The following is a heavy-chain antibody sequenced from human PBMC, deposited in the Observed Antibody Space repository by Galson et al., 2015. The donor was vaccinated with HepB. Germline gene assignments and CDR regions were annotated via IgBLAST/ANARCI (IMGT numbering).Heavy chain of an antibody. V-gene: IGHV3-64*01. CDR2: ISRSGGTT. Sequence: SLRLSCAASEFTFSSYAMHWVRQAPGKGLEYVSGISRSGGTTYYGNSVEGRFTISRDNSDNTLYLQMGSLRAEDTAVYYCVRSADISMGRGGDYWGQGTLVTVSP. CDR3: VRSADISMGRGGDY. D-gene: IGHD5-18*01. CDR1: EFTFSSYA. J-gene: IGHJ4*02.